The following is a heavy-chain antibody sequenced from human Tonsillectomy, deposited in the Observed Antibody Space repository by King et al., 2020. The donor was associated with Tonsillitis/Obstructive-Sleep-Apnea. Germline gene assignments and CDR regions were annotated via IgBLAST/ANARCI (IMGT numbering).Heavy chain of an antibody. Sequence: QLVQSGAEVKKPGESLRISCKGSGYSFSTYWISWVRQMPGKGLEWMGRIDPSDSYINYSPSFQGHVTIPTDKSISTAYLQWSSLKASDTAIYYCARHLPTVTTVDYWGQGPLVTVSS. J-gene: IGHJ4*02. D-gene: IGHD4-17*01. V-gene: IGHV5-10-1*01. CDR1: GYSFSTYW. CDR2: IDPSDSYI. CDR3: ARHLPTVTTVDY.